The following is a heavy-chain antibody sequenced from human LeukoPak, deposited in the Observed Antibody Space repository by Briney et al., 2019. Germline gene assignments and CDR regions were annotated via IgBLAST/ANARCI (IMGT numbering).Heavy chain of an antibody. CDR3: ARVLDLPGTTKGFDY. CDR2: IYHSGST. CDR1: GFTFSSYS. V-gene: IGHV4-38-2*01. D-gene: IGHD1-1*01. Sequence: GSLRLSCAASGFTFSSYSMNWVRQAPGKGLEWTGSIYHSGSTYYNPSLKSRVTISVDTSKNQFSLKLSSVTAADTAVYYCARVLDLPGTTKGFDYWGQGTLVTVSS. J-gene: IGHJ4*02.